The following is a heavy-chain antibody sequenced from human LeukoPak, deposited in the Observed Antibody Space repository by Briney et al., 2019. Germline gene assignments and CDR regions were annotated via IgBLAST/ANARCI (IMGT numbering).Heavy chain of an antibody. V-gene: IGHV3-66*02. CDR2: IYSGGST. CDR1: GFTVSSNY. CDR3: STSYYYYGMDV. J-gene: IGHJ6*02. Sequence: GGSLRLSCAASGFTVSSNYMSWVRQAPGKGLEWVSVIYSGGSTYYADSVKGRFTISRDNSKNTLYLQMNSLRAEDTAVYYCSTSYYYYGMDVWGQGTTVTVSS.